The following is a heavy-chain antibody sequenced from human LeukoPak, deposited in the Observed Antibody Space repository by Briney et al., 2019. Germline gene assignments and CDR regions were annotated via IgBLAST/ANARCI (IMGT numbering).Heavy chain of an antibody. D-gene: IGHD2-2*02. Sequence: GGSLRLSCAASGFTFSRYSMTWVRQAPGKGLEWVSSISSSSSYIYYADSVEGRFTISRDNAKNPLYLQMNSLRAEDTAVYFCARDGTYCSSTSCYIAYWGQGTLVTVSS. CDR3: ARDGTYCSSTSCYIAY. CDR1: GFTFSRYS. V-gene: IGHV3-21*01. J-gene: IGHJ4*02. CDR2: ISSSSSYI.